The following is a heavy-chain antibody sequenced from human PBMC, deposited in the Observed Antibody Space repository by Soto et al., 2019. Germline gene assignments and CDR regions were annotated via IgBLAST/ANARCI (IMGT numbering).Heavy chain of an antibody. CDR3: ARSRSTVGRGSYFDV. V-gene: IGHV1-2*02. J-gene: IGHJ4*02. CDR2: VNAYNGAT. D-gene: IGHD3-16*01. Sequence: ASVKVSCKSSGYNFDAYYIHWVRQAPGQGLEWMGCVNAYNGATLFAQVFQGRVSMTRDTSITSAVMELSGLTSGDTAVYYCARSRSTVGRGSYFDVWGQGALVTVSS. CDR1: GYNFDAYY.